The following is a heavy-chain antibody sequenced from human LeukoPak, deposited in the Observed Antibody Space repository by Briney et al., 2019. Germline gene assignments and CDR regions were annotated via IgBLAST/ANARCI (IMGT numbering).Heavy chain of an antibody. CDR2: ISYDGSNK. D-gene: IGHD2-2*01. CDR3: AREFRYCSSTSCSDYYYYGMDV. J-gene: IGHJ6*02. CDR1: GFTFSSYG. Sequence: GGSLRLSCAASGFTFSSYGMHWVRQAPGKGLEWVAVISYDGSNKYYADSVKGRFTISRDNSKNTLYLQMNSLRAEDTAVYYCAREFRYCSSTSCSDYYYYGMDVWGQGTTVTVSS. V-gene: IGHV3-30*03.